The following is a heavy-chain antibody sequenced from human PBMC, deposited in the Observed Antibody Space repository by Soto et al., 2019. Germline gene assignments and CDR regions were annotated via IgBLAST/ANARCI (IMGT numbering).Heavy chain of an antibody. Sequence: EVQLVESGGGLVKPGGSLRLSCAASGFTFSSYSMNWVRQAPGKGLEWVSSISRSSSYIYYADSVKGRFTISRDNAKNSLYLQMNSLRAEDTAVYYCARDHGLSSYAFDIWGQGTMVTVSS. CDR2: ISRSSSYI. J-gene: IGHJ3*02. CDR3: ARDHGLSSYAFDI. D-gene: IGHD2-15*01. V-gene: IGHV3-21*01. CDR1: GFTFSSYS.